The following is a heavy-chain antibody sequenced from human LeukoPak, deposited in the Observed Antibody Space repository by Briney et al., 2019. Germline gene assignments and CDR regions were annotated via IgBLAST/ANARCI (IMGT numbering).Heavy chain of an antibody. CDR2: INHSGST. D-gene: IGHD1-26*01. J-gene: IGHJ4*02. CDR1: GGSFSGHY. V-gene: IGHV4-34*01. CDR3: ARSRGSYFDY. Sequence: SETLSLTCAVYGGSFSGHYWSWIRQPPGKGLEWIGEINHSGSTNYNPSLKSRVTISVDTSKNQFSLKLSSVTAADTAVYYCARSRGSYFDYWGQGTLVTVSS.